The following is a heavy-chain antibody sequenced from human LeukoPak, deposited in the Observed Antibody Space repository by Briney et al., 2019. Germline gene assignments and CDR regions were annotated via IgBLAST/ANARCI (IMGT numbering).Heavy chain of an antibody. CDR2: LNSDGSFP. CDR1: GFTFSSYW. CDR3: ASESAGGLVD. Sequence: PGGSLRLSCAASGFTFSSYWMHWVRRAPGKGLVWVSRLNSDGSFPGYADSVKGRFTISRDNAKNTLDLQMNSLRAEDTAVYYCASESAGGLVDWGQGTLVTVSS. D-gene: IGHD6-13*01. V-gene: IGHV3-74*01. J-gene: IGHJ4*02.